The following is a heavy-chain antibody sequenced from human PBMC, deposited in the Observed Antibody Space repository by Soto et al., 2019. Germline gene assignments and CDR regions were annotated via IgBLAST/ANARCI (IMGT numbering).Heavy chain of an antibody. CDR3: VKNSGWFNT. D-gene: IGHD3-10*01. CDR1: GFTFVTTD. V-gene: IGHV3-23*01. J-gene: IGHJ5*02. Sequence: QLLQSGGGLVQPGGSLTLSCAASGFTFVTTDMSWVRQAPGEGLEWVSTIDGSGGITYYADSVKGRFTISRDKSRNTVYLQINSLRGDDTALYYCVKNSGWFNTWGQGSLATVSS. CDR2: IDGSGGIT.